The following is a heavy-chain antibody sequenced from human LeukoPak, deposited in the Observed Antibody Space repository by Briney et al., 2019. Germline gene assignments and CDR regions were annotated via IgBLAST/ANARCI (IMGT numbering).Heavy chain of an antibody. D-gene: IGHD3-22*01. CDR2: ISGSGGST. CDR3: AKYNYYDSSGYHIRYYYYYMDV. CDR1: GFTFSSYA. V-gene: IGHV3-23*01. J-gene: IGHJ6*03. Sequence: GGSLRLSCAASGFTFSSYAMSWVRQAPGKGLEWVSAISGSGGSTYYADSVKGRFTISRDNSKNTLYLQINSLRAEDTAVYYCAKYNYYDSSGYHIRYYYYYMDVWGKGTTVTVSS.